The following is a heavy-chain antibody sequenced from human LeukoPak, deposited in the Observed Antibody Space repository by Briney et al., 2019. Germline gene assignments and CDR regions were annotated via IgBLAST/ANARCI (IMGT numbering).Heavy chain of an antibody. CDR3: ARDPPYYYDSSGYYPLGY. V-gene: IGHV3-66*01. Sequence: GGSLRLSCAVSGFTVSSNYMSWVRQAPGKGLEWVSIIYSGGSTYYADSVKGRFTISRDNSKNTLYLQMNSLRAEDTAVYYCARDPPYYYDSSGYYPLGYWGQGTLVTVSS. CDR2: IYSGGST. J-gene: IGHJ4*02. CDR1: GFTVSSNY. D-gene: IGHD3-22*01.